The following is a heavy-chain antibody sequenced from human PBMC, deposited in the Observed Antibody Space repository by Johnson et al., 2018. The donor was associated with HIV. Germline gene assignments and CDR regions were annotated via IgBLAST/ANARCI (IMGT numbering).Heavy chain of an antibody. J-gene: IGHJ3*01. CDR1: GFTFDDYA. Sequence: VQLVESGGGLVQPGRSLRLSCAASGFTFDDYAMHWVRQAPGKGLAWVSGISWNSGSIGYADSVKGRFTISRDNSKNTLYLQMNSLRAEDTAGYYCAREEGIQLWPRGAFDVWGQGTMVTVSS. CDR2: ISWNSGSI. D-gene: IGHD5-18*01. V-gene: IGHV3-9*01. CDR3: AREEGIQLWPRGAFDV.